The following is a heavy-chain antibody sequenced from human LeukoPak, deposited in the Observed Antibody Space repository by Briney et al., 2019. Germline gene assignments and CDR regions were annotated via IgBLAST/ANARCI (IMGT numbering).Heavy chain of an antibody. V-gene: IGHV4-34*01. J-gene: IGHJ3*02. Sequence: PSETLSLTCAVYGGSFSGYYWSWIRQPPGKGLEWIGEINHRGSTNYNPSLKSRVTLSVDTSKNQFSLKLSSVTAADTAVYYCARRVAFDIWGQGTMVTVSS. CDR3: ARRVAFDI. CDR2: INHRGST. CDR1: GGSFSGYY.